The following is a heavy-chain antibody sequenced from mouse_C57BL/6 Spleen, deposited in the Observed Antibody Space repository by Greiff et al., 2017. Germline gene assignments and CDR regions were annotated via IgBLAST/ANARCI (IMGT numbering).Heavy chain of an antibody. CDR1: GFTFSSYA. CDR2: ISDGGSYT. D-gene: IGHD1-1*01. CDR3: ARSRNYGSSYGTMDY. J-gene: IGHJ4*01. Sequence: EVQRVESGGGLVKPGGSLKLSCAASGFTFSSYAMSWVRQTPEKRLEWVATISDGGSYTYYPDNVKGRFTISRDNAKNNLYLQMSHLKSEDTAMYYCARSRNYGSSYGTMDYWGQGTSVTVSS. V-gene: IGHV5-4*01.